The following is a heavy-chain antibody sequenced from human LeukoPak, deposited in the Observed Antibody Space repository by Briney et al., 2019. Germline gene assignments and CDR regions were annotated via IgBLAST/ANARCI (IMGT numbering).Heavy chain of an antibody. Sequence: GGSLRLSCAASGFTFSSYSMNWVRQAPGKGLEWVSSISSSSSYIYYADSVKGRFTISRDSAKNSLYLQMNSLRAEDTAVYYCARAGERHDAFNIWGQGTMVTVSS. V-gene: IGHV3-21*01. CDR2: ISSSSSYI. CDR3: ARAGERHDAFNI. CDR1: GFTFSSYS. D-gene: IGHD1-1*01. J-gene: IGHJ3*02.